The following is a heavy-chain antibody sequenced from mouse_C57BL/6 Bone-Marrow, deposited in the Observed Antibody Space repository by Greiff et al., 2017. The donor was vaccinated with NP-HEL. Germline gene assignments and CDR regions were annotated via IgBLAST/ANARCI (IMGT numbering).Heavy chain of an antibody. Sequence: VQLQQSGPELVKPGASVKMSCKASGYTFTDYNMHWVKQSHGKSLEWIGYINPNNGGTSYNQKFKGKATLTVNKSSSTAYMELRSLTSEDSAVYYCASPIWLRRDWYFDVWGTGTTVTVSS. CDR2: INPNNGGT. CDR3: ASPIWLRRDWYFDV. CDR1: GYTFTDYN. V-gene: IGHV1-22*01. J-gene: IGHJ1*03. D-gene: IGHD2-2*01.